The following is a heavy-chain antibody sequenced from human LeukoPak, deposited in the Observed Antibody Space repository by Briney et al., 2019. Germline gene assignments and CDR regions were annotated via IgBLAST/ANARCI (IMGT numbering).Heavy chain of an antibody. Sequence: PGGSLRLSCGGSGXTLSNYWLHWVRQAPGKGLVWVSRINIEGSRTDYADSVRGRFTISRDNAKNTVDLEMNSLTAEDTAVYYCARSMGGRNDFWGQGTLVTVSS. CDR3: ARSMGGRNDF. CDR2: INIEGSRT. J-gene: IGHJ4*02. CDR1: GXTLSNYW. V-gene: IGHV3-74*01. D-gene: IGHD2-15*01.